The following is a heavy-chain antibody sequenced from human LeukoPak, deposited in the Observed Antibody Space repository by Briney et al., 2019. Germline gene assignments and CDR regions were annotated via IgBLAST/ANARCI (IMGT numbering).Heavy chain of an antibody. CDR1: GGSISSHY. V-gene: IGHV4-59*11. J-gene: IGHJ6*03. CDR2: IYYSGST. D-gene: IGHD2-2*01. Sequence: SETLSLTCTVSGGSISSHYWSWIRQPPGKGLEWIGYIYYSGSTNYNPSLKSRVTISVDTSKNQFSLKLSSVTAADTAVYYCAREYRGYCSSTSCPLGVYYYMDVWGKGTTVTVSS. CDR3: AREYRGYCSSTSCPLGVYYYMDV.